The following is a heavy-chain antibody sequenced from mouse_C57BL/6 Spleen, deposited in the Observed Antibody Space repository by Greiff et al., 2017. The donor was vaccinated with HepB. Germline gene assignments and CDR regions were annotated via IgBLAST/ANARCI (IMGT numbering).Heavy chain of an antibody. CDR1: GYTFTSYW. CDR2: INPSSGYT. V-gene: IGHV1-7*01. J-gene: IGHJ3*01. D-gene: IGHD1-1*01. Sequence: VQLQQSGAELAKPGASVKLSCKASGYTFTSYWMHWVKQRPGQGLEWIGYINPSSGYTKYNQKFKDKATLTADKSSSTAYMQLSSLTYEDSAVYYCARTRITTVEGFAYWGQGTLVTVSA. CDR3: ARTRITTVEGFAY.